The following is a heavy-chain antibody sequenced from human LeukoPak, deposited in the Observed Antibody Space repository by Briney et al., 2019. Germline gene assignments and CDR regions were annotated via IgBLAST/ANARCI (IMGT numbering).Heavy chain of an antibody. J-gene: IGHJ3*02. D-gene: IGHD5-18*01. Sequence: SETLSFTCSVSGGSITSYYWSWIRQPPGKGLEWIGYIYYSGSTKYNPSLKSRVTISVDTSKNQFSLNLSSVTAADTAVYYCARPGYSYDPHDAFDIWGQGTMVTVSS. CDR3: ARPGYSYDPHDAFDI. CDR1: GGSITSYY. CDR2: IYYSGST. V-gene: IGHV4-59*01.